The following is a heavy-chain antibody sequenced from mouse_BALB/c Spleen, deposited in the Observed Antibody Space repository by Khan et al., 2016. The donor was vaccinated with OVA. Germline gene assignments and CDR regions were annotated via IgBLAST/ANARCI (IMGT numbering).Heavy chain of an antibody. Sequence: QIQLVQSGPELKKPGETVKISCKASGYTFTNYGMNWVKKAPGKGLKWMGWIYTYTGEPTYADDFKGRFAFSLESSASTAFLQINNLTNDDTATYVCARGSSRAMDYWGQGTSVTVSS. CDR1: GYTFTNYG. V-gene: IGHV9-3-1*01. CDR2: IYTYTGEP. CDR3: ARGSSRAMDY. J-gene: IGHJ4*01. D-gene: IGHD1-1*01.